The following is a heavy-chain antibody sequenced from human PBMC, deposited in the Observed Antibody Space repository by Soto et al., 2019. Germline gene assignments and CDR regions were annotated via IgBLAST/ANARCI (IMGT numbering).Heavy chain of an antibody. CDR3: ARVQNSTGYNYVAMDV. Sequence: EVQLVESGGGLVQPGGSLRLSCAASGFIFSDHYMDWVRQAPGKGLEWVGRIRKKANSYTTQYAASVEGRFSISRDDSNNLLDVQMNSMKIEDTSVYYCARVQNSTGYNYVAMDVWGQGTTVTVSS. J-gene: IGHJ6*02. CDR1: GFIFSDHY. V-gene: IGHV3-72*01. CDR2: IRKKANSYTT.